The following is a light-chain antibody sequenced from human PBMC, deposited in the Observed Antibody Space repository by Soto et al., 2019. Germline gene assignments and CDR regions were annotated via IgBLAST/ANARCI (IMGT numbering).Light chain of an antibody. CDR3: QQLMSYPIT. CDR2: GAS. Sequence: DIQMTQSPSSLSASVGDRVTITCRASQDINSYLNWYQQKPGKAPKLLIYGASSLHSGVPSRFSGSGSGTEFTLTINSLQPKDFATYYCQQLMSYPITFGQGTRLEIK. J-gene: IGKJ5*01. CDR1: QDINSY. V-gene: IGKV1-17*01.